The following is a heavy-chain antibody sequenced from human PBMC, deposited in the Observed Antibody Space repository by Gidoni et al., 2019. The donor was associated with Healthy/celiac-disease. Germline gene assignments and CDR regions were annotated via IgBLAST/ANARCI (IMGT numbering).Heavy chain of an antibody. CDR2: IWYDGSNK. D-gene: IGHD3-10*02. Sequence: QVQLVESGGGVVQPGRSLRLSCAASGFTFSRYGMHWVRQAPGKGLEWVAVIWYDGSNKYYADSVKGRFTISRDNSKNTLYLQMNSLRAEDTAVYYCARGQGTGVRGNWFDPWGQGTLVTVSS. J-gene: IGHJ5*02. CDR3: ARGQGTGVRGNWFDP. V-gene: IGHV3-33*01. CDR1: GFTFSRYG.